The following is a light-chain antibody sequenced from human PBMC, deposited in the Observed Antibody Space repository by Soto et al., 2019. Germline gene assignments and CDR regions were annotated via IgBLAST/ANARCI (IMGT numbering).Light chain of an antibody. J-gene: IGLJ2*01. CDR3: CSYAGTDTHVV. Sequence: QSVLTQPRSVSGSPGRSVTISCTGTSSDVGGYDYVSWYQHRPGKAPRVMIYDVTKRPSGVPDRFSGSKSGNTASLTISGLQAEDEAEYYCCSYAGTDTHVVFGGGTKLTVL. V-gene: IGLV2-11*01. CDR2: DVT. CDR1: SSDVGGYDY.